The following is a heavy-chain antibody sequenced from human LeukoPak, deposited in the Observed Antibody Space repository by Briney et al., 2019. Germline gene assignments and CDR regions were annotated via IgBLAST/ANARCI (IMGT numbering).Heavy chain of an antibody. CDR3: ARDRDTSFDI. J-gene: IGHJ3*02. D-gene: IGHD5-18*01. Sequence: GGSLRLSCAASGFTFSSYGMHWVRQAPGKGLEWVSSISSSSSYIYYADSVKGRFTISRDNAKNSLYLQMNSLRAEDTAVYYCARDRDTSFDIWGQGTMVTVSS. V-gene: IGHV3-21*01. CDR2: ISSSSSYI. CDR1: GFTFSSYG.